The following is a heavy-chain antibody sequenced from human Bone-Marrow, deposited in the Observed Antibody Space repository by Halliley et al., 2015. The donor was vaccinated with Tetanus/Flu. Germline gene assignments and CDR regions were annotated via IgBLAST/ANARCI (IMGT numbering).Heavy chain of an antibody. CDR3: ARGLGDRGYCRGNSCYNYYGLDV. D-gene: IGHD2-2*01. CDR2: IFLNGGT. V-gene: IGHV4-59*01. CDR1: GGSLSGYH. J-gene: IGHJ6*02. Sequence: TLSLTCSVSGGSLSGYHWSWVRQPPGKGLEWIAHIFLNGGTNYNPTLKSRLTMSVDTSKNQLSLRLSSVTAADTAVYYCARGLGDRGYCRGNSCYNYYGLDVWGQGTTVPVSS.